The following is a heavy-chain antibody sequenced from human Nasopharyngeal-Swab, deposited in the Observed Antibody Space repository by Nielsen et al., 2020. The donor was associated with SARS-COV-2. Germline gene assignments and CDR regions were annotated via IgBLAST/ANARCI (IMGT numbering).Heavy chain of an antibody. CDR2: IRSKGNNYAT. CDR1: GFTFSDSV. V-gene: IGHV3-73*01. D-gene: IGHD2-15*01. CDR3: TRCGGGCYSGRDY. J-gene: IGHJ4*02. Sequence: GESLKISCAASGFTFSDSVIHWVRQASGEGLEWVARIRSKGNNYATAYSASVKGRFIIFRDDPTNTAYLQMNSLKTEDTAMYYCTRCGGGCYSGRDYWGQGTLVTVSS.